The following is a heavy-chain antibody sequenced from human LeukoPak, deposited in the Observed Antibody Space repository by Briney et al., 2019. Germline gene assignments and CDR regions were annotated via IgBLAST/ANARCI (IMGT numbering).Heavy chain of an antibody. CDR1: GGTFSSYA. CDR2: IIPIFGTA. CDR3: ASRTGCTNGVCYDYYYYMDV. Sequence: SVKVSCKASGGTFSSYAISWVRQAPGQGLEWMGRIIPIFGTANYAQKFQGRVTITTDESTSTAYMELSSLRPEDTAVYYCASRTGCTNGVCYDYYYYMDVWGKGTTVTVSS. J-gene: IGHJ6*03. D-gene: IGHD2-8*01. V-gene: IGHV1-69*05.